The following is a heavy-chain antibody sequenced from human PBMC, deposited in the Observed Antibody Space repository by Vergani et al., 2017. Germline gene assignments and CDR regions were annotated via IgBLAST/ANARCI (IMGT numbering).Heavy chain of an antibody. CDR2: INPSGGST. Sequence: QVQLVQSGAEVKKPGSSVKVSCKASGGTFSSYAISWVRQAPGQGLEWMGIINPSGGSTSYAQKFQGRVTMTRDTSTSTVYMELSSLRSEDTAVYYCAIALPYCSGGSCYSGRNFDYWGQGTLVTVSS. J-gene: IGHJ4*02. D-gene: IGHD2-15*01. CDR1: GGTFSSYA. CDR3: AIALPYCSGGSCYSGRNFDY. V-gene: IGHV1-46*01.